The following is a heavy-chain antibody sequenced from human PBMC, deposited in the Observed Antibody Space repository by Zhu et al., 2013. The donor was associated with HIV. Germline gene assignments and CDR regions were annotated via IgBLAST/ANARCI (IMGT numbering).Heavy chain of an antibody. CDR3: ARRPRESRNWGWEYYFDY. V-gene: IGHV1-69*06. Sequence: QVQLVQSGAEVKKPGSSVKVSCKASGGTFSSYAISWVRQAPGQGLEWMGGIIPIFGTANYAQKFQGRVTITADKSTSTAYMELSSLRSEDTAVYYCARRPRESRNWGWEYYFDYWGQGTLVTVSS. D-gene: IGHD7-27*01. J-gene: IGHJ4*02. CDR1: GGTFSSYA. CDR2: IIPIFGTA.